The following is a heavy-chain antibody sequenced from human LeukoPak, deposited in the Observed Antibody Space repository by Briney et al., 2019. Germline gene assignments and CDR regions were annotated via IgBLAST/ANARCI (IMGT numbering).Heavy chain of an antibody. Sequence: ASVKVSCKASGYTFTSYGISWVRQAPGQGLEWMGWISAYNGNTNSAQKLQGRVTMTTDTSTSTAYVELRSLRSGDTAVYYCARDSGTTGRYPDYWGQGTLVTVSS. D-gene: IGHD1-7*01. CDR2: ISAYNGNT. CDR1: GYTFTSYG. CDR3: ARDSGTTGRYPDY. J-gene: IGHJ4*02. V-gene: IGHV1-18*01.